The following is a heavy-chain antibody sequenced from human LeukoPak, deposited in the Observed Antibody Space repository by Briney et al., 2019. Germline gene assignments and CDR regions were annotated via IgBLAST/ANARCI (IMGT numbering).Heavy chain of an antibody. CDR2: INHSGST. CDR1: GGSVSGHY. J-gene: IGHJ4*02. CDR3: AREVLGARAFEY. V-gene: IGHV4-34*01. D-gene: IGHD1-26*01. Sequence: SETLSLTCAVYGGSVSGHYWSWIRQPPGKGLEWIGEINHSGSTNYNPSLESRLSISMDKSNNRFSLKLSSVTAADTAVYYCAREVLGARAFEYWGQGILVTVSS.